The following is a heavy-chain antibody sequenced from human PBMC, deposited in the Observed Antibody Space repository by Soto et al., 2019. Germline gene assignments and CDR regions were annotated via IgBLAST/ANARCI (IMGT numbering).Heavy chain of an antibody. D-gene: IGHD3-3*02. CDR2: ISSSSSYI. CDR1: GFTFISYS. CDR3: ARDERKMNWSET. V-gene: IGHV3-21*01. Sequence: PGGSXRLSCASSGFTFISYSINLFRQAPGKGLELVSSISSSSSYIYYADSVKGRFTISRENDKNSLYLQMNSLRAEDTAVYYCARDERKMNWSETWGQGTLVTVSS. J-gene: IGHJ5*02.